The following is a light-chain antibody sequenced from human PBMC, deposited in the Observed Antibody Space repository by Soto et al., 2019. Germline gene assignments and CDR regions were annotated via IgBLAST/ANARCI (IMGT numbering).Light chain of an antibody. CDR1: SSDVGGYDY. V-gene: IGLV2-8*01. CDR3: TSYAGSNTPYV. CDR2: EVT. Sequence: QSVLTQPPSASGSPGQSVTISCTGTSSDVGGYDYVSWYQQHPGKAPKLMIFEVTKRPSGVPNRFSGSKSGNTASLTVSGLQXEDEADYYCTSYAGSNTPYVFGTGTKV. J-gene: IGLJ1*01.